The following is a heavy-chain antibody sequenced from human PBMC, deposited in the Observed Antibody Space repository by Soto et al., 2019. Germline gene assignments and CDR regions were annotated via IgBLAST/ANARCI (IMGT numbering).Heavy chain of an antibody. CDR2: ISYDGSNK. CDR3: ASPYSSSSYLPGY. V-gene: IGHV3-30-3*01. CDR1: VFTFSSYA. D-gene: IGHD6-6*01. J-gene: IGHJ4*02. Sequence: WWSLRLSCSASVFTFSSYAMHWFRQAPGKGLEWVAVISYDGSNKYYADSVKGRFTISRDNSKNTLYLQMNSLRAEDTAVYYCASPYSSSSYLPGYWGQGTLVTVSS.